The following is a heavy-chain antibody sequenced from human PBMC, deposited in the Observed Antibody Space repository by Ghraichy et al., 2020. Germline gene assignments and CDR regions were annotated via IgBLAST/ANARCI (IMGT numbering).Heavy chain of an antibody. CDR3: ASGYSTGYCSGGSCYKGWFDP. CDR1: GYTFTSYY. CDR2: INPSGGST. V-gene: IGHV1-46*01. Sequence: ASVKVSCKASGYTFTSYYMHWVRQAPGQGLEWMGIINPSGGSTSYAQKFQGRVTMTRDTSTSTVYMELSSLRSEDTVVYYCASGYSTGYCSGGSCYKGWFDPWGQGTLVTVSS. D-gene: IGHD2-15*01. J-gene: IGHJ5*02.